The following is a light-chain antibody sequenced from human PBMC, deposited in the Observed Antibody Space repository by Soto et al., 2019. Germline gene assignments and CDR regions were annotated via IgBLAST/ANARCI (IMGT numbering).Light chain of an antibody. CDR3: QKYSSPPRT. V-gene: IGKV1-27*01. J-gene: IGKJ1*01. CDR2: AAS. CDR1: QDIANF. Sequence: DIQMTQSPSSLSASVGDRVSITCRASQDIANFLAWYQHKPGNVPTLLIYAASTLESGVPSRFSGSASGTDFTLTISSLQPEDVATYYCQKYSSPPRTFGQGTKVEV.